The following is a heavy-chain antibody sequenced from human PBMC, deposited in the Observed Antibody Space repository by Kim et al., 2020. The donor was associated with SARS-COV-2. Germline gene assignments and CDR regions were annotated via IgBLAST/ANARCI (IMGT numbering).Heavy chain of an antibody. Sequence: GGSLRLSCAASGFTFTTYNMNWVRQAPGKGLEWISYISVTDAIYYADSVKGRFTISRDYAKNSLDLQMNSLRDEDTAVYYCARDWNWGIDVWGQGTVVTV. D-gene: IGHD7-27*01. J-gene: IGHJ4*02. CDR3: ARDWNWGIDV. CDR1: GFTFTTYN. V-gene: IGHV3-48*02. CDR2: ISVTDAI.